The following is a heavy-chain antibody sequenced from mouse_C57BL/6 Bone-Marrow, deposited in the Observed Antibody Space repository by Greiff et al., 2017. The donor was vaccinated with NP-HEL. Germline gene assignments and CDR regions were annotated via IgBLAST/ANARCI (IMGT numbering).Heavy chain of an antibody. CDR2: ISNGGGST. CDR3: ARQKNYGSSYGYFDV. CDR1: GFTFSDYY. D-gene: IGHD1-1*01. J-gene: IGHJ1*03. V-gene: IGHV5-12*01. Sequence: EVQRVESGGGLVQPGGSLKLSCAASGFTFSDYYMYWVRQTPEKRLEWVAYISNGGGSTYYPDTVKGRFTISRDNAKNTLYLQMSRLKSEDTAMYYCARQKNYGSSYGYFDVWGTGTTVTVSS.